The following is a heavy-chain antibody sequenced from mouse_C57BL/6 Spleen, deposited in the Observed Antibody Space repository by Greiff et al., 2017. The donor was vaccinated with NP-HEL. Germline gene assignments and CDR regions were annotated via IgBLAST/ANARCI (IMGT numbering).Heavy chain of an antibody. CDR3: ARGTTVVATYYIDY. J-gene: IGHJ2*01. D-gene: IGHD1-1*01. V-gene: IGHV1-53*01. CDR1: GYTFTSYW. Sequence: QVQLQQPGTELVKPGASVKLSCKASGYTFTSYWMHWVKQRPGQGLEWIGNINPSNGGTNYNEKFKSKATLTVDKPSSTAYMQLSSLLSEDSAVYYCARGTTVVATYYIDYWGQGTTLTVSS. CDR2: INPSNGGT.